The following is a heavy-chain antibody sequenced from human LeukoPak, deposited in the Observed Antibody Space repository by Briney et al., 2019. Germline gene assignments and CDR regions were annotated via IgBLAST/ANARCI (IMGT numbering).Heavy chain of an antibody. CDR3: ARDPEWELLGGTYYFGY. V-gene: IGHV3-33*01. CDR2: IWYDGSNK. Sequence: GGSLRLSCAASGFTFSSYGMHWVRQAPGKGLEWVAVIWYDGSNKYYADSVKGRFTISRDNSKNTLYLQMNSLRAEDTAVYYCARDPEWELLGGTYYFGYWGQGTLVTVSS. D-gene: IGHD1-26*01. CDR1: GFTFSSYG. J-gene: IGHJ4*02.